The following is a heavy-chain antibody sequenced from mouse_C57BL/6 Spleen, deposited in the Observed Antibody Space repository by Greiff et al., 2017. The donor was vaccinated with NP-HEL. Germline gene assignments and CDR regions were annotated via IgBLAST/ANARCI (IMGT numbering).Heavy chain of an antibody. CDR2: IYPGDGDT. J-gene: IGHJ3*01. CDR3: ARSEVLRPTGFAY. Sequence: QVQLQQSGPELVKPGASVKISCKASGYAFSSSWMNWVKQRPGKGLEWIGRIYPGDGDTNYNGKFKGKATLTADKSSSTAYMQLSSLTSEDSAVYFCARSEVLRPTGFAYWGQGTLVTVSA. V-gene: IGHV1-82*01. D-gene: IGHD1-2*01. CDR1: GYAFSSSW.